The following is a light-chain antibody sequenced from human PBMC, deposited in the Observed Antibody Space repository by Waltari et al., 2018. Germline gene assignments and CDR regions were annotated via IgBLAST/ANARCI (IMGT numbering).Light chain of an antibody. CDR1: QSITTF. J-gene: IGKJ4*01. CDR2: AAS. Sequence: DIQMTQSPPSLSASVGDRVTITCRASQSITTFLNWYQQKPGKAPKLLIYAASSLQGGAPSRFSGSGSGTDFTLTINSLQPEDFATYFCQQTSVTPLTFGGGTKVEI. V-gene: IGKV1-39*01. CDR3: QQTSVTPLT.